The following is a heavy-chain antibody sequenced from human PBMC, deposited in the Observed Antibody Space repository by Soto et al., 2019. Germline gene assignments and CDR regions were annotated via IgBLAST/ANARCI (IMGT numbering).Heavy chain of an antibody. Sequence: QVQLVQSGAEVKKPGASLRVSCKASGYTFSNFGISWVRQAPGQGLEWMGWLNTYNGNTNFAVKFQGRVTTTTDTSTSTAYMDLRSLTSDDTAVYYCARGPDPTYFDFWGQGTLVTVSS. CDR2: LNTYNGNT. CDR3: ARGPDPTYFDF. CDR1: GYTFSNFG. J-gene: IGHJ4*02. V-gene: IGHV1-18*01.